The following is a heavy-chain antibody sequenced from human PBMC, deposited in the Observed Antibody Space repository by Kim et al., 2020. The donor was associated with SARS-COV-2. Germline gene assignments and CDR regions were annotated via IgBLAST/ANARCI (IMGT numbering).Heavy chain of an antibody. Sequence: RRVTISVDTSKNQFSLKLSSVTAADAAVYYCARMGGISGDYLGYYFDYWGQGTLVTVSS. CDR3: ARMGGISGDYLGYYFDY. D-gene: IGHD4-17*01. J-gene: IGHJ4*02. V-gene: IGHV4-59*01.